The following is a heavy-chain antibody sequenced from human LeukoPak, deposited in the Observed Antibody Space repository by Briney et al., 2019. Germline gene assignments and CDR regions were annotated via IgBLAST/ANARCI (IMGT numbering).Heavy chain of an antibody. CDR3: ARDRYDSSGYRPLYYYYGMDV. CDR2: ISSSSYI. CDR1: GFTFSSYS. Sequence: GGSLRLSCAASGFTFSSYSMNWVRQAPGKGLEWVSSISSSSYIYYADSVKGRFTISRDNAKNSLYLQTNSLRAEDTAVYYCARDRYDSSGYRPLYYYYGMDVWGQGTTVTVSS. V-gene: IGHV3-21*01. J-gene: IGHJ6*02. D-gene: IGHD3-22*01.